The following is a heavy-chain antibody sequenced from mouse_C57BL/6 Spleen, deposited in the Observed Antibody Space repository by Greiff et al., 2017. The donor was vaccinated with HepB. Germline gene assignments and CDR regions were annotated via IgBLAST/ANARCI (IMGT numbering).Heavy chain of an antibody. D-gene: IGHD2-4*01. Sequence: VQLQQPGAELVKPGASVKMSCKASGYTFTSYWITWVKQRPGQGLEWIGDIYPGSGSTNYNEKFKSKATLTVDTSSSTAYMQLSSLTSEDSAVYYCARGEYDYPAWFAYWGQGTLVTVSA. CDR1: GYTFTSYW. V-gene: IGHV1-55*01. CDR2: IYPGSGST. CDR3: ARGEYDYPAWFAY. J-gene: IGHJ3*01.